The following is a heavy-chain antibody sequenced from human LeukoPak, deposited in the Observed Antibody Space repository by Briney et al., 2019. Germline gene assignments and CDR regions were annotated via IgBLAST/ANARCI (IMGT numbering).Heavy chain of an antibody. J-gene: IGHJ4*02. D-gene: IGHD6-19*01. CDR2: ISTTGGST. CDR1: GFTVSSNY. V-gene: IGHV3-23*01. Sequence: SGGSLRLSCAASGFTVSSNYMSWVRQAPGKGLEWVSSISTTGGSTQYADSVKGRFTISRDNSKNTLYLQMNSLRAEDTAVYYCAKNKQWLFDYWGQGSLVTVSS. CDR3: AKNKQWLFDY.